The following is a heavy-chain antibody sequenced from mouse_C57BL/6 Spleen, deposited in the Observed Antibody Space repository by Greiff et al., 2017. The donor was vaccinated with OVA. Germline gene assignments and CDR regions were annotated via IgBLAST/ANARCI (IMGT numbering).Heavy chain of an antibody. D-gene: IGHD2-3*01. J-gene: IGHJ4*01. CDR1: GYAFTGYW. V-gene: IGHV1-82*01. CDR2: IYPGDGDT. CDR3: AREIYDGYSYAMGG. Sequence: VQLQQSGPELVKPGASVKLSCKASGYAFTGYWMNWVKQRPGKGLEWIGRIYPGDGDTNYNGKFKGKATLTADKSSGTAYMQLSSLTSEDSAVYSCAREIYDGYSYAMGGWGQGTSVTAAS.